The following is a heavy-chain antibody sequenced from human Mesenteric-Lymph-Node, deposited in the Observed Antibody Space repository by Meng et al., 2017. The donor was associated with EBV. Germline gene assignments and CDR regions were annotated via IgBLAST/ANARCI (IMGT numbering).Heavy chain of an antibody. D-gene: IGHD1-26*01. CDR3: ARRSGSYYGYFDY. J-gene: IGHJ4*02. CDR2: ISYSGST. Sequence: QVQLQESGPGLVKPSQTLSLTCTVSGGSISSGDYYWSWIRQPPGKGLEWIGYISYSGSTYYNPSLKSRVTISVDTSKNQFSLKLSSVTAADTAVYYCARRSGSYYGYFDYWGQGTLVTVSS. V-gene: IGHV4-30-4*01. CDR1: GGSISSGDYY.